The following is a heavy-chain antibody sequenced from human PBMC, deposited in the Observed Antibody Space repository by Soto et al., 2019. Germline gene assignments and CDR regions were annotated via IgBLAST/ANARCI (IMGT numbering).Heavy chain of an antibody. CDR1: GGPITGSY. J-gene: IGHJ4*02. D-gene: IGHD6-19*01. V-gene: IGHV4-4*07. CDR3: ARSAIMGIEVAGHFDS. CDR2: MYVRGGG. Sequence: QVQLQESGPGLVKSSETLSLTCSVSGGPITGSYLSWIRQPVGKGLEWIGRMYVRGGGDYNPSLKSRDTMSIDTSKNQFSLKVKSVTAADTAVYYCARSAIMGIEVAGHFDSWGQGTLVSVSS.